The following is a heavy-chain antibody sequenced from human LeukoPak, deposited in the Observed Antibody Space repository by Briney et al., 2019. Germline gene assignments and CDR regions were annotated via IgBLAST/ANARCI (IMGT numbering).Heavy chain of an antibody. CDR2: IYYSGSA. CDR1: GGSISISSFY. V-gene: IGHV4-39*01. CDR3: ARHLSLSSDFDY. Sequence: SETLSLTCTVSGGSISISSFYWGWIRQPPGKQLEWIGSIYYSGSAYYNPTLKSRVTISVDTSENQFSLRPTSVTATDTAVYYCARHLSLSSDFDYWGQGTLVTVSS. J-gene: IGHJ4*02. D-gene: IGHD6-6*01.